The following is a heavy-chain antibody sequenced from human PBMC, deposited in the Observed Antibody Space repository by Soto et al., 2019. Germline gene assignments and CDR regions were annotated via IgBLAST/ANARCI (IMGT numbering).Heavy chain of an antibody. CDR2: IIPIFGTA. D-gene: IGHD3-22*01. J-gene: IGHJ6*02. V-gene: IGHV1-69*06. Sequence: SVKGSCEASGGTFSSYAISWVRQAPGQGLEWMGGIIPIFGTANYAQKFQGRVTITADKSTSTAYIELSSLRSEDTAVYYCARDLNFGYDSSGYYSYYYGMDVWGQGTTVTVSS. CDR3: ARDLNFGYDSSGYYSYYYGMDV. CDR1: GGTFSSYA.